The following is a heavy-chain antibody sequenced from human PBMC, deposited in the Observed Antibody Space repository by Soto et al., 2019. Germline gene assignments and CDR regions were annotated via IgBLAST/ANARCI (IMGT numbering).Heavy chain of an antibody. CDR2: IYYSGST. V-gene: IGHV4-59*01. CDR3: ARDNTYDSSGYSLYNWFDP. D-gene: IGHD3-22*01. CDR1: GGSISSYY. Sequence: SETLSLTCTVSGGSISSYYWSWIRQPPGKGLEWIGYIYYSGSTNYNPSLKSRVTISVDTSKNQFSLKLSSVTAADTAVYYCARDNTYDSSGYSLYNWFDPWGQGTLVTVSS. J-gene: IGHJ5*02.